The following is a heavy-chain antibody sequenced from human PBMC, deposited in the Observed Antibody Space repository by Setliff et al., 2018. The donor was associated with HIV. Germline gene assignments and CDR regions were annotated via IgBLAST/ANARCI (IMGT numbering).Heavy chain of an antibody. CDR3: ARQASPEGYDFWSGYSTQTPYYFDY. CDR1: GGSISRYH. D-gene: IGHD3-3*01. CDR2: FYSSEST. J-gene: IGHJ4*01. V-gene: IGHV4-4*07. Sequence: SETLSLTCTVSGGSISRYHWSWIRQPAGQGLEWIGRFYSSESTNYNPSLKSRVTISVDTSKNQFSLKLSSVTAADTAVYYCARQASPEGYDFWSGYSTQTPYYFDYW.